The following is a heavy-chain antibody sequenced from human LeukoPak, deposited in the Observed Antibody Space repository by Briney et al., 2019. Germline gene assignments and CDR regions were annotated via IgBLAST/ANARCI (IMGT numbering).Heavy chain of an antibody. CDR3: ARRAGDYSHPYDY. V-gene: IGHV3-53*01. Sequence: PGGSLRLSCVASGFTFSSYSMNWVRQAPGKGLEWVSFIYSGGNTYYADSVKGRFTISRDNSKNTVHLQMNSLRAEDTAMYYCARRAGDYSHPYDYWGQGTLVTVSS. J-gene: IGHJ4*02. CDR2: IYSGGNT. CDR1: GFTFSSYS. D-gene: IGHD3-22*01.